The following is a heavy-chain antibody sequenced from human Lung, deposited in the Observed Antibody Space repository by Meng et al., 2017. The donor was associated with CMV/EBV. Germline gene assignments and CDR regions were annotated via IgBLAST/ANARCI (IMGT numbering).Heavy chain of an antibody. CDR2: INNDGSST. V-gene: IGHV3-74*01. CDR3: ARDSIVVPGRIYYYAMDV. CDR1: GFSFSSYW. D-gene: IGHD6-19*01. J-gene: IGHJ6*01. Sequence: SCAASGFSFSSYWMHWVRQAPGRGLVWVAHINNDGSSTTYADSVKGRFTISRDNAKNTVFLQMHSLGVEDTAVYYCARDSIVVPGRIYYYAMDVWGHGTTVTVSS.